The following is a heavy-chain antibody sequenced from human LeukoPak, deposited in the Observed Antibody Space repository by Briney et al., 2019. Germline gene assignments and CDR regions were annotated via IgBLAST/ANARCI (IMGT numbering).Heavy chain of an antibody. CDR1: GFTFSSYG. CDR3: AKEGYYYDSSGYNYYYGMDV. Sequence: GRSLRLSCAASGFTFSSYGMHWVRQAPGKGLEWVAVISYDGSNKYYADSVKGRFTISRDNSKNTLNLQMNSLRAEDTAVYYCAKEGYYYDSSGYNYYYGMDVWGQGTTVTVSS. J-gene: IGHJ6*02. D-gene: IGHD3-22*01. V-gene: IGHV3-30*18. CDR2: ISYDGSNK.